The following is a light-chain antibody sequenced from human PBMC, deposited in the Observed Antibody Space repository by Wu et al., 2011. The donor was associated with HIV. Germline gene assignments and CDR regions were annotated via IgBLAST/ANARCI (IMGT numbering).Light chain of an antibody. Sequence: EIVLTQSPDILSLSPGERATLSCRASQSVTSNYLAWYQQKPGQAPRLLIYGTSSRATGIPDRFSGSGSGTDFTLTISRLEPEDFAVYYCQQYGSSPYTFGQGTKLEIK. CDR1: QSVTSNY. V-gene: IGKV3-20*01. J-gene: IGKJ2*01. CDR2: GTS. CDR3: QQYGSSPYT.